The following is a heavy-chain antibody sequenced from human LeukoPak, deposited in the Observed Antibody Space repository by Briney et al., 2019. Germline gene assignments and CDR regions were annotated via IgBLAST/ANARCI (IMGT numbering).Heavy chain of an antibody. Sequence: SVKVSCKASGGTFSSYAISWERQAPGQGLEWMGRIIPILGIANYAQKFQGRVTITADKSTSTAYMELSSLRSEDTAVYYCARDERFPSSGGACAYWGQGTLVTVSS. CDR3: ARDERFPSSGGACAY. CDR1: GGTFSSYA. J-gene: IGHJ4*02. CDR2: IIPILGIA. V-gene: IGHV1-69*04. D-gene: IGHD6-19*01.